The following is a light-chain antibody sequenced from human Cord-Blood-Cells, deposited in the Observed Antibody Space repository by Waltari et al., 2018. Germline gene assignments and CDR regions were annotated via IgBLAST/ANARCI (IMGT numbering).Light chain of an antibody. Sequence: DIQMTQSPSSLSASVGDRVTITCRASQSISSYLNWYQQKPGKAPKLLIYAASSLQSGVPSRFSGSGSWTDFTLTISSLQPEDFATYYCQQSYSTPQYTFGQGTKLESK. CDR1: QSISSY. CDR2: AAS. CDR3: QQSYSTPQYT. V-gene: IGKV1-39*01. J-gene: IGKJ2*01.